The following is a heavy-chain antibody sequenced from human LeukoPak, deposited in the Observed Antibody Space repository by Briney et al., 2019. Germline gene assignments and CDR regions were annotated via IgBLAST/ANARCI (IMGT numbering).Heavy chain of an antibody. Sequence: ESGPALVKPTQTLTLTCTFSGFSLSTSGMCVSWIRQPPGKALEWLARIDWDDDKYYSTSLKTRLTISKDTSKNQVVLTMTNMDPVDTATFYCARSSPGNSIRSFDYWGQGTLVTVSS. CDR1: GFSLSTSGMC. CDR2: IDWDDDK. J-gene: IGHJ4*02. V-gene: IGHV2-70*11. CDR3: ARSSPGNSIRSFDY. D-gene: IGHD2/OR15-2a*01.